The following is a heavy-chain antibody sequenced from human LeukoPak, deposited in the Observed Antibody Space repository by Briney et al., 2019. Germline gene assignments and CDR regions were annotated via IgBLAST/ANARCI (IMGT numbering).Heavy chain of an antibody. CDR3: TRGPTVTMTFDY. Sequence: PGRSLTLSCAASGFTFSSYSMNCVRQPPGKGLEWVSSISSSSSYIYYADSVKGRFTISRDKANNSLYLQMNSLRAEDTAVYYCTRGPTVTMTFDYWGQGTLVTVSS. CDR1: GFTFSSYS. D-gene: IGHD4-17*01. J-gene: IGHJ4*02. CDR2: ISSSSSYI. V-gene: IGHV3-21*01.